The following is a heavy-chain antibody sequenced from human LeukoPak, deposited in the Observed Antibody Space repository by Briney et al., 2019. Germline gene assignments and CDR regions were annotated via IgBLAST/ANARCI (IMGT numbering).Heavy chain of an antibody. D-gene: IGHD3-9*01. CDR1: GFTFDDYG. V-gene: IGHV3-20*04. CDR2: INWNGGST. J-gene: IGHJ3*02. Sequence: GGSLRLSCAASGFTFDDYGMSWVRQAPGKGLEWVSGINWNGGSTGYADSVKGRFTISRDNAKNSLYLQMNSLRAEDTALYYCARDGGYDILTGDPRGPFDIWGQGTMVTVSS. CDR3: ARDGGYDILTGDPRGPFDI.